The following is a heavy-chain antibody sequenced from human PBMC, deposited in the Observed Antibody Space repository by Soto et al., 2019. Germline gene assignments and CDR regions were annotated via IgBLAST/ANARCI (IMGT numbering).Heavy chain of an antibody. CDR2: IIPIFGTA. V-gene: IGHV1-69*13. CDR1: GGTFSSYA. Sequence: SVKVSCKASGGTFSSYAISWVRQAPGQGLEWMGGIIPIFGTANYAQKFQGRVTITADESTSTAYMELSSLRSEDTAVYYCARSRGYGDFMGYWGQGTLVTVSS. J-gene: IGHJ4*02. D-gene: IGHD4-17*01. CDR3: ARSRGYGDFMGY.